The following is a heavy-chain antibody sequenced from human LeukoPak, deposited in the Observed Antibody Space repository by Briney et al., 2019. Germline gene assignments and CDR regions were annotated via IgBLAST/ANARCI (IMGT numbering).Heavy chain of an antibody. CDR3: ARGHMTTVTHSLEVFYYGMDV. Sequence: PSETLTLTCAVYAGSFSGYYWSWIRQPPGKGLEWIGEINHSGSIKYNPSLKSRLTISVDTSKNQFSLKLSSVTAADTAVYYCARGHMTTVTHSLEVFYYGMDVWGQGTTVTVSS. CDR1: AGSFSGYY. D-gene: IGHD4-17*01. J-gene: IGHJ6*02. V-gene: IGHV4-34*01. CDR2: INHSGSI.